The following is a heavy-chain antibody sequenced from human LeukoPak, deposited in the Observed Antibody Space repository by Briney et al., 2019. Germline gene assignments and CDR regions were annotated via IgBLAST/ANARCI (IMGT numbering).Heavy chain of an antibody. CDR1: GGSFSGYY. D-gene: IGHD6-19*01. CDR3: ARGTLYSGWSYYFDY. CDR2: INHSGST. J-gene: IGHJ4*02. V-gene: IGHV4-34*01. Sequence: KPSETLSLTCAVYGGSFSGYYWSWIGQPPGKGLEWIGEINHSGSTNYNPSLKSRVTISVDTSKNQFSLKLSSVTAADTAMYYCARGTLYSGWSYYFDYWGQGSQVTVSS.